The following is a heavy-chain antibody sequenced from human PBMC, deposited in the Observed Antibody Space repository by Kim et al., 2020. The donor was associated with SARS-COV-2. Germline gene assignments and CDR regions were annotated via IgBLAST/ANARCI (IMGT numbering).Heavy chain of an antibody. CDR2: IYYSGST. Sequence: SETLSLTCTVSGGSVSSGSYYWSWIRQPPGKGLEWIGYIYYSGSTNYNPSLKSRVTISVDTSKNQFSLKLSSVTAADTAVYYCARGFRMGFMRPGVGMDVWGQGTTVTVSS. V-gene: IGHV4-61*01. D-gene: IGHD3-16*01. CDR3: ARGFRMGFMRPGVGMDV. CDR1: GGSVSSGSYY. J-gene: IGHJ6*02.